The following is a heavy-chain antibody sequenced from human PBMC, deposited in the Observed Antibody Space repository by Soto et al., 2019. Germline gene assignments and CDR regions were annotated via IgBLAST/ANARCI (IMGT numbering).Heavy chain of an antibody. CDR2: ISGSGGST. J-gene: IGHJ6*02. CDR1: GFTFSSYA. V-gene: IGHV3-23*01. CDR3: AKVGGEQLGHYYYYGMDV. Sequence: EVQLLESGGGLAQPGGSLTLSCAASGFTFSSYAMSWVRQAPGKGLEWVSAISGSGGSTHYADSVKGRFTVSRYNSKNTLYLQMNRLRAEDTAVYYCAKVGGEQLGHYYYYGMDVWGQGTTVTVSS. D-gene: IGHD6-6*01.